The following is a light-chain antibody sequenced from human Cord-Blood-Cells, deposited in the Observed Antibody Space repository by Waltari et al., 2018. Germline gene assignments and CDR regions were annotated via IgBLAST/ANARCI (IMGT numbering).Light chain of an antibody. V-gene: IGLV2-14*01. CDR2: DVS. Sequence: QSALTQPASVSGSPGQSITISCTGTSSDVGGYNYVSWYQQHPGKAPKLMIYDVSNRPSGVSNRCSGSKSGNTACLTISGLQAEDEADYYCSSYTSSSTRVFGTGTKVTVL. CDR3: SSYTSSSTRV. CDR1: SSDVGGYNY. J-gene: IGLJ1*01.